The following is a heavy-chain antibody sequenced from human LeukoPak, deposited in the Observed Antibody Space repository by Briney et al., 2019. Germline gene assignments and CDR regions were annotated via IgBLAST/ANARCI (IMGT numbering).Heavy chain of an antibody. D-gene: IGHD3-22*01. J-gene: IGHJ4*02. V-gene: IGHV3-23*01. CDR2: IIGSDGST. CDR1: GFTFSSYS. Sequence: GGSLRLSCAASGFTFSSYSMNWVRQAPGKGLEWVSTIIGSDGSTYYADPVKGRFTISRDNSKNTLYLQMSSLRAEDTAIYYCAKYRIVGYYDSSGIDYWGQGTLVTVSS. CDR3: AKYRIVGYYDSSGIDY.